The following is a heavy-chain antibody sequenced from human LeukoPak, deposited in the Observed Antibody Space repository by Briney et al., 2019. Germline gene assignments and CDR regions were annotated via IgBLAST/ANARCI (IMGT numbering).Heavy chain of an antibody. CDR1: GFTFSSYG. J-gene: IGHJ4*02. D-gene: IGHD3-10*01. Sequence: GGSLRLSCAASGFTFSSYGMHWVRQAPGKGLEWVAFIRYDGSNKYYADSVKGRFTISRDNSKNTLYLQMNSLRAEDTAVYYCATPLGLWFGELLPTLDYWGQGTLVTVSS. CDR3: ATPLGLWFGELLPTLDY. V-gene: IGHV3-30*02. CDR2: IRYDGSNK.